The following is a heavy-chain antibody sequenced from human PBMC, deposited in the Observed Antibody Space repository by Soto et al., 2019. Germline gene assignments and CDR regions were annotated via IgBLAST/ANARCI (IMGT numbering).Heavy chain of an antibody. CDR3: ATSMRHTLNP. D-gene: IGHD2-8*01. CDR2: INQDGSDQ. CDR1: GFTFSSHW. V-gene: IGHV3-7*01. Sequence: EVQVVESGGGLVQPGGSLRLSCAASGFTFSSHWMTWVRQVPGKGLEWVANINQDGSDQYYVDSVKGRFTISRDNAKNSLCLHMNSLRVEDTAVYYCATSMRHTLNPGGQGTLVTVSS. J-gene: IGHJ5*02.